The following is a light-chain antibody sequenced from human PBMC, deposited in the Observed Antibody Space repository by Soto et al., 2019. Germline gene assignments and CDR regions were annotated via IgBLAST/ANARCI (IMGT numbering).Light chain of an antibody. CDR3: QQYGSSPFT. V-gene: IGKV3-20*01. CDR1: HSVASTY. Sequence: EIVLTQSPATLSLSPGEGATLSCRASHSVASTYLAWYQQKPGLAPRLIIYGASNRASGTADTFSGGGSGTDFTLTISSLEPEDFAVYYCQQYGSSPFTFGRGTKLEIK. CDR2: GAS. J-gene: IGKJ2*01.